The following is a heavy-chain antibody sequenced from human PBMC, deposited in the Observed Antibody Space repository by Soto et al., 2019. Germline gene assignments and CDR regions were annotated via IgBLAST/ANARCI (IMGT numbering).Heavy chain of an antibody. D-gene: IGHD2-15*01. CDR2: IYYSGST. CDR1: GGSVSSGSYY. V-gene: IGHV4-61*01. CDR3: ASRRGGYCSGGSCYLFDY. J-gene: IGHJ4*02. Sequence: SETLSLTCTVSGGSVSSGSYYWSWIRQPPGKGLEWIGYIYYSGSTNYNPSLKSRVTISVDTSKNQFSLKLSSVTAADTAVYYCASRRGGYCSGGSCYLFDYWGQGTLVTSPQ.